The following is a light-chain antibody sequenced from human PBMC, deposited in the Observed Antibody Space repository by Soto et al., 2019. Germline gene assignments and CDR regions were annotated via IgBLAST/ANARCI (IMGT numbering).Light chain of an antibody. CDR3: QQYNNWPPYT. Sequence: IVMTQPPATLSVSPGDRVTLSCRASQSVSSDFAWYQQRPGQAPRLLIYGASTRATGIPARFSGTGSGTEFTLTISSLQSEDFAFYYCQQYNNWPPYTFGQGTKLEIK. CDR2: GAS. J-gene: IGKJ2*01. V-gene: IGKV3-15*01. CDR1: QSVSSD.